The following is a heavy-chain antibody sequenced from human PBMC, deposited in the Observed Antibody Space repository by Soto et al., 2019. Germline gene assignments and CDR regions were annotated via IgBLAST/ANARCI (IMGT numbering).Heavy chain of an antibody. Sequence: PSETLSLTCSVSGASVSSCSFYWSWIRQPPGKGLEWIGFIYNNETFNYNPSLKSRVTLSVDTSKHQFSLKLSSVTAADTAVYYCARVPLRYSSSHNFDSWGQGALVTVSS. CDR1: GASVSSCSFY. CDR3: ARVPLRYSSSHNFDS. D-gene: IGHD6-19*01. V-gene: IGHV4-61*01. CDR2: IYNNETF. J-gene: IGHJ4*02.